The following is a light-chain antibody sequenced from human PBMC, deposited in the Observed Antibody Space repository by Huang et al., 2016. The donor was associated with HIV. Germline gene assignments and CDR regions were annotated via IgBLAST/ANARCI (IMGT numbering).Light chain of an antibody. V-gene: IGKV2-28*01. CDR2: LGF. CDR3: MQALHTGA. Sequence: DIVMTQSPLSLHVTLGEPASISCRSNQSLLHSKGHNFLDWYLQKPGQSPQLLIYLGFYRASGVPDRFSGSGSGTDFTLKISRVEAEDVGVYYCMQALHTGAFGPGTRVDIK. CDR1: QSLLHSKGHNF. J-gene: IGKJ3*01.